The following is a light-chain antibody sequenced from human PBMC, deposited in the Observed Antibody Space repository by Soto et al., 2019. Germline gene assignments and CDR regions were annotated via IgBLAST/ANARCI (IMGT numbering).Light chain of an antibody. CDR1: SSDVGGYNY. CDR2: DVS. Sequence: QSALTQPRSVSGSPGQSVTISCTGTSSDVGGYNYVSWYQHHPGKAPKLMIYDVSERPSGVPDRFSGSKSGNTASLTISGLQAEDEADYSCCSYAGSYTYVFGTGTKLTVL. V-gene: IGLV2-11*01. CDR3: CSYAGSYTYV. J-gene: IGLJ1*01.